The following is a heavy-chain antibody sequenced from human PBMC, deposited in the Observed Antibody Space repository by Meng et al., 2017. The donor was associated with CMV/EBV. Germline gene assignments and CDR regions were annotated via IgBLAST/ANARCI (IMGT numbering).Heavy chain of an antibody. D-gene: IGHD6-13*01. Sequence: GESLKISCAASGFTFSSYWMSWVRQAPGKGLEWVANIKQDGSEKYYVDSVKGRFTISRDNAKNSLYLQMNSLRAEDTAVYYCARHRQQLILHAFDIWGQGTMVTVSS. CDR2: IKQDGSEK. CDR1: GFTFSSYW. J-gene: IGHJ3*02. V-gene: IGHV3-7*01. CDR3: ARHRQQLILHAFDI.